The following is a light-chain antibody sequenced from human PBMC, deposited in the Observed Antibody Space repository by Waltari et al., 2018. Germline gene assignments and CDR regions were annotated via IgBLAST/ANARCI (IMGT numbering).Light chain of an antibody. CDR3: SSQTLDGLVL. V-gene: IGLV2-14*03. J-gene: IGLJ2*01. CDR1: GIAFCAFDP. Sequence: QSALTQPASVSGSPGQSITISCSGVGIAFCAFDPCSWHQHHPGKPPQVIIYDVTNPPSGVSDRFSASKSANTASLTISRLQPEDEADYYCSSQTLDGLVLFGGGTRLTVL. CDR2: DVT.